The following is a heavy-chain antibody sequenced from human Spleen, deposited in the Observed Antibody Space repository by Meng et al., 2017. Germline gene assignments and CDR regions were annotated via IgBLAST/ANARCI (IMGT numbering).Heavy chain of an antibody. CDR1: GFTFNTYE. V-gene: IGHV3-48*03. Sequence: LSLTCAASGFTFNTYEMNWVRQAPGKGLEWVSYISSSDNTIYYADSVKGRFTISRDNARNSLYLQMNSLRVEDTAVYYCARAFSGYGYYYFGMDVWGQGTTVTVSS. D-gene: IGHD5-12*01. CDR3: ARAFSGYGYYYFGMDV. J-gene: IGHJ6*02. CDR2: ISSSDNTI.